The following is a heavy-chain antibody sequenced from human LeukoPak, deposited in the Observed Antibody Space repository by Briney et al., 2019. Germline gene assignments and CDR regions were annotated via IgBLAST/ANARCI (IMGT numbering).Heavy chain of an antibody. J-gene: IGHJ4*02. CDR1: GYTFTGYY. V-gene: IGHV1-2*02. CDR2: INPNSGGT. CDR3: ARGGYCSGAACYHLPDF. Sequence: ASVKVSCKASGYTFTGYYMHWVRQAPGQGLEWMGWINPNSGGTNYAQKFQGRLTMTRDTSISTAYMGLSSLSSDDTAVYYCARGGYCSGAACYHLPDFWGQGTLVTVSS. D-gene: IGHD2-15*01.